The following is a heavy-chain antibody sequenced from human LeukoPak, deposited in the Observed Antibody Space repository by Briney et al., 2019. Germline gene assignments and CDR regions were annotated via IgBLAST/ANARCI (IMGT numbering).Heavy chain of an antibody. CDR3: AKEVHDHIWGRSHVNNFDP. Sequence: GGSLRLSCAASGFTFSDFGMHWVRQAPGKGLEWLAIISYDGAYTHTSKSLKGRFTISRDNANNTLSLQMTSLRPEDTAVYYCAKEVHDHIWGRSHVNNFDPWGQGTLVTVSS. V-gene: IGHV3-30*18. J-gene: IGHJ5*02. CDR2: ISYDGAYT. CDR1: GFTFSDFG. D-gene: IGHD3-16*01.